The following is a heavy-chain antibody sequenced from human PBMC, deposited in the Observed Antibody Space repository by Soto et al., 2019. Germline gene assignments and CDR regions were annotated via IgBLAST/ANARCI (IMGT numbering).Heavy chain of an antibody. CDR1: GYTFTSYG. V-gene: IGHV1-18*01. D-gene: IGHD2-15*01. Sequence: QVQLVQSGAEVKKPGASVKVSCKASGYTFTSYGISWVRQAPGQGLEWMGWSSAYNGNTNDAQKLQGRVTMTTDTSTSTAYMELRSLRSDDTAVYYCARAACSGGSCYSYYFDYWGQGTLVTVSS. J-gene: IGHJ4*02. CDR2: SSAYNGNT. CDR3: ARAACSGGSCYSYYFDY.